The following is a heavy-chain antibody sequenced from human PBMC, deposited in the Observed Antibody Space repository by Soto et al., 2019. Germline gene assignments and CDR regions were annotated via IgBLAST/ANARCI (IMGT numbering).Heavy chain of an antibody. CDR2: IIPIFGTA. CDR3: ARKIPSGYDLSHYYYYGMDV. J-gene: IGHJ6*02. Sequence: QVQLVQSGAEVKKPGSSVKVSCKASGGTFSSYAISWVRQAPGQGLEWMGGIIPIFGTANYAQKFQGRVTINADESTSTAYMELSSLRSEDTAVYYCARKIPSGYDLSHYYYYGMDVWGQGTTVTVSS. D-gene: IGHD5-12*01. CDR1: GGTFSSYA. V-gene: IGHV1-69*01.